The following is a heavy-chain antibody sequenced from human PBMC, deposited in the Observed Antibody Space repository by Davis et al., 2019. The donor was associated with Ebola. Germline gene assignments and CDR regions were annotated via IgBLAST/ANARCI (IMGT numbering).Heavy chain of an antibody. CDR2: INPSGGST. J-gene: IGHJ4*02. CDR1: GYTFTSHY. V-gene: IGHV1-46*01. CDR3: ASSSATVTAY. Sequence: AASVKVSCKASGYTFTSHYMHWVRQAPGQGLEWMGIINPSGGSTSYAQKFQGRVTITADKSTSTAYMELSSLRSEDTAVYYCASSSATVTAYWGQGTLVTVSS. D-gene: IGHD4-17*01.